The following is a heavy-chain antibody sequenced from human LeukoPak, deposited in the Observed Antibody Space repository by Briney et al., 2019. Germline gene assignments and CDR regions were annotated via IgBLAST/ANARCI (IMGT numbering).Heavy chain of an antibody. Sequence: SETLSLTCTVSGGSIRSYYWSWIRQPPGKGLEWIGYIYYTGSTKYNSSLKSRVTISVDTSKNQFSLKLSSVTAADTAVYYCARVAPSQWLLLPNYFDYWGQETLVTVSS. V-gene: IGHV4-59*01. CDR3: ARVAPSQWLLLPNYFDY. CDR1: GGSIRSYY. J-gene: IGHJ4*02. CDR2: IYYTGST. D-gene: IGHD3-22*01.